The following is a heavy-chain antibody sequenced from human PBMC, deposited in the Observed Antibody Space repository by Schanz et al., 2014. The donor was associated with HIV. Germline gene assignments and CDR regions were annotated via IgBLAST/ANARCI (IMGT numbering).Heavy chain of an antibody. V-gene: IGHV3-11*01. D-gene: IGHD1-26*01. CDR2: IDSDGESK. CDR1: GFIFNGYY. J-gene: IGHJ5*02. Sequence: QVQLVESGGGLVEPGGSLRLSCEASGFIFNGYYLTWIRQAPGKGLEWVSSIDSDGESKFYTDSVEGRFTVSRDNAKNSLFLQMNSLTPEDTAVYYCARDKKSGNNDGGFDPWGQGTLVTVSS. CDR3: ARDKKSGNNDGGFDP.